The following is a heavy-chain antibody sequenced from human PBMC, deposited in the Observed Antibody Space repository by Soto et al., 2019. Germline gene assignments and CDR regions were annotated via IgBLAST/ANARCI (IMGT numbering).Heavy chain of an antibody. J-gene: IGHJ5*02. CDR2: IYYSGST. V-gene: IGHV4-31*03. CDR1: GGSISSGGYY. Sequence: SETLSLTCTVSGGSISSGGYYWSWIRQHPGKGLEWIGYIYYSGSTYYNPSLKSRVTISVDTSKNQFSLKLSSVTAADTAVYYHARDVLHGFDPWGQGTLVTVSS. CDR3: ARDVLHGFDP.